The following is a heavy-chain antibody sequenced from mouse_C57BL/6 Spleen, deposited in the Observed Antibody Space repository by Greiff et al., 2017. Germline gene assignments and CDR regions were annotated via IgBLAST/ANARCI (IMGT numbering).Heavy chain of an antibody. D-gene: IGHD2-3*01. J-gene: IGHJ3*01. CDR2: ISGGGGNT. CDR1: GFTFSSYT. Sequence: EVNVVESGGGLVKPGGSLKLSCAASGFTFSSYTLSWVRQTPEKRLEWVATISGGGGNTYYPDSVKGRFTISRDNAKNTLYLQMSSLRSEDTALYYCARRDGYPFAYWGQGTLVTVSA. V-gene: IGHV5-9*01. CDR3: ARRDGYPFAY.